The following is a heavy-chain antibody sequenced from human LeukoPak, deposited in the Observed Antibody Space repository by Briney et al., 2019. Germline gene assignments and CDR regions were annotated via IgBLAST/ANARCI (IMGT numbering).Heavy chain of an antibody. D-gene: IGHD6-13*01. Sequence: GESLKISCKGSGYSFTSYWIGWVHQMPGKGLEWMGIIYPGDSDTRYSPSFQGQVTISADKSISTACLQWSSLKASDTAMYYCARLRDSSSWYWDYWGQGTLVTVSS. J-gene: IGHJ4*02. CDR3: ARLRDSSSWYWDY. V-gene: IGHV5-51*07. CDR2: IYPGDSDT. CDR1: GYSFTSYW.